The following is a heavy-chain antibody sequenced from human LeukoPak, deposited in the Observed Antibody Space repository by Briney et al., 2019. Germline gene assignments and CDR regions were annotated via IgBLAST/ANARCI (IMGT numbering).Heavy chain of an antibody. Sequence: GGSLRLSCAASEFTFSSYWMTWVRQAPGKGLEWVANIKHDGSEKYYLDSVKGRFTISRDNAKNSLYLQTNSLRAEDTAVYYCARGLLYAGTTGYWGQGTLVTVSS. CDR2: IKHDGSEK. J-gene: IGHJ4*02. V-gene: IGHV3-7*01. D-gene: IGHD1-1*01. CDR3: ARGLLYAGTTGY. CDR1: EFTFSSYW.